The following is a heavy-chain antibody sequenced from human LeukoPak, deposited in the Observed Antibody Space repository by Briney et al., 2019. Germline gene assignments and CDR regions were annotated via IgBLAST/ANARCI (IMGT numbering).Heavy chain of an antibody. CDR3: ARATYSSGWSHLRYFDY. J-gene: IGHJ4*02. V-gene: IGHV1-69*13. CDR1: GGTFSSYA. CDR2: IIPIFGTA. D-gene: IGHD6-19*01. Sequence: ASVKVSCKASGGTFSSYAISWVRQAPGQGLEWMGGIIPIFGTANYAQKFQGRVTITADESTSTAYMELSSLRSEDTAVYYCARATYSSGWSHLRYFDYWGQGTLVTVSS.